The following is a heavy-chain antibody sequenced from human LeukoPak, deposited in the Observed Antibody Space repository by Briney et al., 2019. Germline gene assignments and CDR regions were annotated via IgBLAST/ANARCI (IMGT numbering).Heavy chain of an antibody. D-gene: IGHD6-13*01. J-gene: IGHJ3*02. Sequence: GSSVKVSCKASGGTFNRYAISWVRQAPGQGLEWMGGIIPIFGTANYAQKFQGRVTITADESTSTAYMELSSLRSEDTAVYYCAREGIAAAGTLNDAFDIWGQGTMVTVSS. CDR3: AREGIAAAGTLNDAFDI. CDR2: IIPIFGTA. CDR1: GGTFNRYA. V-gene: IGHV1-69*01.